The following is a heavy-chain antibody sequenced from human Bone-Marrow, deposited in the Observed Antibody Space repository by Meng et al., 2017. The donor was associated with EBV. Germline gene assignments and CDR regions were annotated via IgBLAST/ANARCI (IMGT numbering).Heavy chain of an antibody. J-gene: IGHJ5*02. V-gene: IGHV1-69*01. CDR1: GGTFSSYA. CDR3: ARGAVRGVIHWFDP. D-gene: IGHD3-10*01. CDR2: IIPIFGTA. Sequence: VELVQSGAGGKKPGSSVKVSCKASGGTFSSYAIGWVRQAPGQGLEWMGGIIPIFGTANYAQKFQGRVTITADESTSTAYMELSSLRSEDTAVYYCARGAVRGVIHWFDPWGQGTLVTASS.